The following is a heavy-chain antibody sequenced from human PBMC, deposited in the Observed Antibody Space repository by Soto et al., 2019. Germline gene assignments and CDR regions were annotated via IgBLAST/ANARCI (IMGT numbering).Heavy chain of an antibody. CDR1: GYTFTSYG. V-gene: IGHV1-18*01. CDR3: ARYLVVQTTTGGVDF. CDR2: VSGYNGNT. Sequence: QVQLVQSGAEVKTPGASVKVSCKASGYTFTSYGVTWVRQAPGQGLEWMGWVSGYNGNTNYAQKFQDSVTMTNDTSTNTAYMELRSLRPDDTAVYYCARYLVVQTTTGGVDFWGQGTLVTVSS. J-gene: IGHJ4*02. D-gene: IGHD2-2*01.